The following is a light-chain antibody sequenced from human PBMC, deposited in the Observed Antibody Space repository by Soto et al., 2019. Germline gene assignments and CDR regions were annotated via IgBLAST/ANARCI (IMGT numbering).Light chain of an antibody. V-gene: IGKV1-16*02. CDR2: AAS. J-gene: IGKJ4*01. CDR1: QDINNL. CDR3: QQYDSYPLT. Sequence: DIQMTQSPSSLSASVGDRVTITCRASQDINNLLAWFQQKPGKAPKSLISAASSLQSGVPSKFSGSGSGTDFTLTISSLQTEDFATYYCQQYDSYPLTFGGGTNVEIK.